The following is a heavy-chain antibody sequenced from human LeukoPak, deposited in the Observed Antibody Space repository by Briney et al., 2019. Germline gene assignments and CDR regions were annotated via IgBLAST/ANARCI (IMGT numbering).Heavy chain of an antibody. D-gene: IGHD6-6*01. CDR3: ANPMFEYSSSSRALGACDI. V-gene: IGHV3-30*02. CDR1: GFTFSSYG. CDR2: LRYDGSKK. Sequence: GGSLRLSCAAPGFTFSSYGMHWVRQAPGRGQGCVAFLRYDGSKKYYAGSVKGRITISRDNSKNTLYLQMNSFRAEDTAVYYCANPMFEYSSSSRALGACDIWGQGTMVTVSS. J-gene: IGHJ3*02.